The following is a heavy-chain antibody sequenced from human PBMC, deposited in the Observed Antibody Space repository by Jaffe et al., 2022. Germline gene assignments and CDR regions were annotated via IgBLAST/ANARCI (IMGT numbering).Heavy chain of an antibody. D-gene: IGHD2-2*01. CDR1: GYTFTSYA. Sequence: QVQLVQSGAEVKKPGASVKVSCKASGYTFTSYAMHWVRQAPGQRLEWMGWINAGNGNTKYSQKFQGRVTITRDTSASTAYMELSSLRSEDTAVYYCARADIVVVPAAWSFDYWGQGTLVTVSS. CDR3: ARADIVVVPAAWSFDY. J-gene: IGHJ4*02. V-gene: IGHV1-3*01. CDR2: INAGNGNT.